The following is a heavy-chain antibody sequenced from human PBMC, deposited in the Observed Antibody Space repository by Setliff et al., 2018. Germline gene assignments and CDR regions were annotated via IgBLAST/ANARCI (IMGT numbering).Heavy chain of an antibody. J-gene: IGHJ4*02. CDR1: GDSISNSDYY. D-gene: IGHD3-10*01. V-gene: IGHV4-39*02. CDR2: VYNTGTT. Sequence: SETLSLTCIVAGDSISNSDYYWGWIRQPPGKGLGWIGRVYNTGTTNYNPSLKSRVTISISADTSNKSFSLKVDSVTAADTALYYCARSPSSGSYWNPRPFYSDYWGQGTLVTVSS. CDR3: ARSPSSGSYWNPRPFYSDY.